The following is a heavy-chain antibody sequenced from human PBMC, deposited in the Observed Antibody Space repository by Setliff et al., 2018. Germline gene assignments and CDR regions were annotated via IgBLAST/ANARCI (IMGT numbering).Heavy chain of an antibody. J-gene: IGHJ5*02. Sequence: PSETLSLTCSVSGGSLSGSSDYWGWIRQPPGKGLEWIGRVFVDGSTNYNPSLKSRVTMSVDTSKNQFSLKLTSVTAADTAIYYCARDTSSDWAAWFDPWSQGILVTVSS. CDR1: GGSLSGSSDY. CDR2: VFVDGST. CDR3: ARDTSSDWAAWFDP. V-gene: IGHV4-39*07. D-gene: IGHD3-22*01.